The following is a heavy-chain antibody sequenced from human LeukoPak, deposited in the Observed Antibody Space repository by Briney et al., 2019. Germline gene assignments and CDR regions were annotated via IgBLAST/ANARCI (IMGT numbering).Heavy chain of an antibody. D-gene: IGHD2-2*01. Sequence: SETLSLTCTVSGGSISSGGHYWNWIRQHPGKGLEWIGYTFYSGNTYYNPSLKSRVTISVDTSKNQFSLKLSSVTAADTAVYYCARDPSALEFDYWGQGTLVTVSS. CDR2: TFYSGNT. CDR3: ARDPSALEFDY. V-gene: IGHV4-61*08. CDR1: GGSISSGGHY. J-gene: IGHJ4*02.